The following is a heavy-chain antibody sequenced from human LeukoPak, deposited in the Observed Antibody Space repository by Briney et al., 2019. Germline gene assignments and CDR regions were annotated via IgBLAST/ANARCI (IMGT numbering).Heavy chain of an antibody. CDR1: GYTLTELS. V-gene: IGHV1-24*01. CDR3: ATVGSVIVVVRSYYFDY. D-gene: IGHD3-22*01. Sequence: GASVKVSCTVSGYTLTELSMHWVRQAPGKGLEWMGGFDPEDGETIYAQKFQGRVTMTEDTSTDTAYMELSSLRSEDTAVYYCATVGSVIVVVRSYYFDYWGQGTLVTVSS. J-gene: IGHJ4*02. CDR2: FDPEDGET.